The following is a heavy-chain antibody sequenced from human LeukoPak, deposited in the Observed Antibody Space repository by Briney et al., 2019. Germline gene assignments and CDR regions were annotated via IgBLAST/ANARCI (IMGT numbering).Heavy chain of an antibody. Sequence: GGSLRLSCAASGFTFSSYSMNWVRPAPGKGLEWVSSISSSSYIYYADSVKGRFTISRDNAKNSLYLQMNSLRAEDTAVYYCAKDTGYSYGGAFDYWGQGTLVTVSS. CDR2: ISSSSYI. J-gene: IGHJ4*02. D-gene: IGHD5-18*01. V-gene: IGHV3-21*01. CDR1: GFTFSSYS. CDR3: AKDTGYSYGGAFDY.